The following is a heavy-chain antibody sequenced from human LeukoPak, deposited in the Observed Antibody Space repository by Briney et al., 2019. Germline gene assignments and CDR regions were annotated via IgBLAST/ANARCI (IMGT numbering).Heavy chain of an antibody. CDR3: SGITGTTRGY. CDR2: INHSGST. V-gene: IGHV4-34*01. Sequence: SETLSLTCAVYGGSFSGYYWSWIRQPPGKGLEWIGEINHSGSTNYNPSLKSRVTISVDTSKNQFSLKLSSVTAADTAVYYCSGITGTTRGYWGQGTLVTVSS. CDR1: GGSFSGYY. D-gene: IGHD1-7*01. J-gene: IGHJ4*02.